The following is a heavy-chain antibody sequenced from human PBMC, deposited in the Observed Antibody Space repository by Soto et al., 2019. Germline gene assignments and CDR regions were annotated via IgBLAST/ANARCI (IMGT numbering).Heavy chain of an antibody. CDR2: ISYDGSNK. J-gene: IGHJ6*02. D-gene: IGHD3-10*01. CDR3: AKDIALVRGVIIDMDV. Sequence: QVQLVESGGGVVPPGRSLRLSCAASGFTFTNYGMHWVRQAPGKGLEWVAVISYDGSNKYYADSVKGRFTVSRDNSKNTLSLQMSSLRAEDTAVYYCAKDIALVRGVIIDMDVWGQGTTVTVSS. CDR1: GFTFTNYG. V-gene: IGHV3-30*18.